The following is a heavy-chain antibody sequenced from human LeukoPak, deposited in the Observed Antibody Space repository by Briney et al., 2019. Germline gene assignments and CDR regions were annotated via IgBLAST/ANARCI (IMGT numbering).Heavy chain of an antibody. D-gene: IGHD3-3*01. Sequence: GASVKVSCKASGGTFSSYAISWVRQAPGQGLEWMGGIIPILGTANYAQKFQGRVTITTDESTSTAYMELSSLRSEDTAVYYCARASDFWSGYYPFDYWGQGTLVTVSA. CDR1: GGTFSSYA. J-gene: IGHJ4*02. CDR3: ARASDFWSGYYPFDY. CDR2: IIPILGTA. V-gene: IGHV1-69*05.